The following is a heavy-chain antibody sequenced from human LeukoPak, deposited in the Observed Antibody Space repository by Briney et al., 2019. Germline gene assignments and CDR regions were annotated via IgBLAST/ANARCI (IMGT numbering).Heavy chain of an antibody. V-gene: IGHV1-2*04. D-gene: IGHD3-16*01. Sequence: ASVKVSCKASGDTFTGYTVHWGRQAPGQGVDWMVWVNPMSGATNYAQKFKGCDTMTRDTSISTAYMGLSRLSPDDTAVYYCVRVIHGLGRHFDYWGQGTLVTVSS. CDR2: VNPMSGAT. CDR1: GDTFTGYT. J-gene: IGHJ4*02. CDR3: VRVIHGLGRHFDY.